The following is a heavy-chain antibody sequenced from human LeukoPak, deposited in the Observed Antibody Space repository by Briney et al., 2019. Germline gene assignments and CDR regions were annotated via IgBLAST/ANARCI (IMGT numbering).Heavy chain of an antibody. CDR2: IRSKANSFVK. CDR1: GFAFSGSA. CDR3: AKPTSPFDSGSSPFDY. J-gene: IGHJ4*02. Sequence: GGSLRLSCAASGFAFSGSAIHWVRQASGKGLEWVGRIRSKANSFVKTYAASLEGRFTISRDDSSNTAYLQMNSLRAEDTAVYYCAKPTSPFDSGSSPFDYWGQGTLVTVSS. V-gene: IGHV3-73*01. D-gene: IGHD3-10*01.